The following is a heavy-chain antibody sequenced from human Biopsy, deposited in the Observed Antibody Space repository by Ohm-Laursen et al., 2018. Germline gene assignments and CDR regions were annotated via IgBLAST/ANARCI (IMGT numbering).Heavy chain of an antibody. CDR2: ISVKTGNT. CDR3: AREGTSVTFFGKISDYYFDF. J-gene: IGHJ4*02. D-gene: IGHD3-3*01. CDR1: GYTFTNYA. Sequence: ASVKVSCKASGYTFTNYAINWVRQAPGQGLEWLGWISVKTGNTNYTQKLQGRVTMTTDTSTNTAYMELRSLRSDDTALYYCAREGTSVTFFGKISDYYFDFWGPGTVVTVYS. V-gene: IGHV1-18*01.